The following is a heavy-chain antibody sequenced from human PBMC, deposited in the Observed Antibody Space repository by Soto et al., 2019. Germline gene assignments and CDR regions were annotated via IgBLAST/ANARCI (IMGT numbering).Heavy chain of an antibody. CDR3: AKDLGPLYESPDY. CDR2: ISGSGGST. V-gene: IGHV3-23*01. J-gene: IGHJ4*02. Sequence: PGGSLRLSCAASGFTFSSYAMSWVRQAPGKGLEWVSAISGSGGSTYYADSVKGRFTISRDSSKNTLYLQMNSLRAEDTAVYYCAKDLGPLYESPDYWGQGALVTVSS. D-gene: IGHD5-12*01. CDR1: GFTFSSYA.